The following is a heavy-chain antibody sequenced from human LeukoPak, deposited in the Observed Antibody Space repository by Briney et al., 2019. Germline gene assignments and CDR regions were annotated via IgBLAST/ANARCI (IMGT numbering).Heavy chain of an antibody. CDR1: GFTFSSYA. CDR2: LSGSGDST. V-gene: IGHV3-23*01. Sequence: PGGSLRLSCAASGFTFSSYAMSWVRQAPGKGLEWVSVLSGSGDSTYYADSVKGRFTISRDNSKNTLYLQMNSLRAEGTAVYYCAKAPLYSSGWYADDAFDIWGQGTMVTVSS. J-gene: IGHJ3*02. CDR3: AKAPLYSSGWYADDAFDI. D-gene: IGHD6-19*01.